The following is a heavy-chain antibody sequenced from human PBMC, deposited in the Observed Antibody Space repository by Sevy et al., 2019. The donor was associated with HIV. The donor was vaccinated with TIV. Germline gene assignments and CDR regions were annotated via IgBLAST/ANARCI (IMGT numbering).Heavy chain of an antibody. CDR3: ARGSRGTFGS. CDR2: INSDGESI. D-gene: IGHD1-26*01. J-gene: IGHJ4*02. Sequence: GGSLRLSCAASGFTFTSDWMHWVRQPPGKGLVWVSHINSDGESIRYADSVKGRFTTSGDNAKNTLYLQMNNLRAEDTAVYYCARGSRGTFGSWGQGTLITVSS. CDR1: GFTFTSDW. V-gene: IGHV3-74*01.